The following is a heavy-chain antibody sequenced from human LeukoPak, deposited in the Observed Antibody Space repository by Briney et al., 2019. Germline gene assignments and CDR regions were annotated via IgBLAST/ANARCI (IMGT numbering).Heavy chain of an antibody. CDR3: TRVFSGRYYMVQYYSYYMEV. J-gene: IGHJ6*03. D-gene: IGHD3-10*02. Sequence: PSQTLSLTRAVDGASFSGYYWSCIRQPPGNWLEWIGEINHSVNTNYNPSLKTRSTISVDTSKNQFSLKVSSVTAADTAVYYCTRVFSGRYYMVQYYSYYMEVWGKGTTVTVSS. V-gene: IGHV4-34*01. CDR2: INHSVNT. CDR1: GASFSGYY.